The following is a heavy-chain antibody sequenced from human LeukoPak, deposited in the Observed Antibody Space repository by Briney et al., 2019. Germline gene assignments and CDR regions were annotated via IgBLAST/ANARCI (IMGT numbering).Heavy chain of an antibody. V-gene: IGHV3-30-3*01. D-gene: IGHD2-2*01. CDR2: ISYDGSNK. J-gene: IGHJ5*02. CDR1: GFTFSSYA. Sequence: PGRSLRLSCAASGFTFSSYAMHWVRQAPGKGLEWVAVISYDGSNKYYADSVKGRFTISRDSSKNTLYLQMNSLRAEDTAVYYCARDKEYCSSTSCYGWFDPWGQGTLVTVSS. CDR3: ARDKEYCSSTSCYGWFDP.